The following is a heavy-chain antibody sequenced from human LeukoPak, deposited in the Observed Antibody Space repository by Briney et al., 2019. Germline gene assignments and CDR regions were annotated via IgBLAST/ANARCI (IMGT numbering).Heavy chain of an antibody. J-gene: IGHJ6*03. CDR2: ISSSSSYI. CDR1: GFTFSDYY. D-gene: IGHD2-15*01. CDR3: ARDVAATPFYYYYYYMDV. V-gene: IGHV3-11*06. Sequence: GGSLRLSCAASGFTFSDYYMSWIRQAPGKGLEWVSSISSSSSYIYYADSVKGRFTISRDNAKNSLYLQMNSLRAEDTAVYYCARDVAATPFYYYYYYMDVWGKGTTVTVSS.